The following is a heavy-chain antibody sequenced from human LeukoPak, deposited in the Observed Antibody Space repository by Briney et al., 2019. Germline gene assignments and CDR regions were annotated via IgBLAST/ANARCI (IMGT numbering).Heavy chain of an antibody. J-gene: IGHJ4*02. V-gene: IGHV3-53*01. Sequence: GGSLRLSCVASGFTVSSYYMSWVRQAPGKGLEWVSLLYTGGTTYYADSVGGRFTISRDDSKNTIYLQMNTLRAEDTAVYYCARGGVNYWNPRYWGQGTLVTVSS. CDR2: LYTGGTT. D-gene: IGHD1-1*01. CDR1: GFTVSSYY. CDR3: ARGGVNYWNPRY.